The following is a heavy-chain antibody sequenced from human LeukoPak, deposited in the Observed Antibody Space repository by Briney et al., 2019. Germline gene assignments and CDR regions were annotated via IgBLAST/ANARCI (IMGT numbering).Heavy chain of an antibody. CDR3: ARDPGSYRSGY. J-gene: IGHJ4*02. V-gene: IGHV1-18*01. CDR2: ISTYKNNT. CDR1: GYTFTSYG. Sequence: ASVKVSRKASGYTFTSYGISWVRQAPGQGLEWMGWISTYKNNTNYAQKLQGRVTMTTDTSTSTAYMELRSLRSDDTAVYYCARDPGSYRSGYWGQGTLVTVSS. D-gene: IGHD3-16*02.